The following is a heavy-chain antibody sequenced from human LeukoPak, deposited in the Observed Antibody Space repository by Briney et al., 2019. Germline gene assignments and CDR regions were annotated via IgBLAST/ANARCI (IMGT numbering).Heavy chain of an antibody. CDR2: ISGSGGST. CDR3: AKDRDWTVTVPDY. CDR1: GFTFSSYA. Sequence: PGGSLRLSCAASGFTFSSYAMSWVRRAPGKGLEWVSAISGSGGSTYYADSVKGRFPISRDNSKNTLYLQMNSLRAEDTAVYYCAKDRDWTVTVPDYWGRGTLVTVSS. D-gene: IGHD4-17*01. J-gene: IGHJ4*02. V-gene: IGHV3-23*01.